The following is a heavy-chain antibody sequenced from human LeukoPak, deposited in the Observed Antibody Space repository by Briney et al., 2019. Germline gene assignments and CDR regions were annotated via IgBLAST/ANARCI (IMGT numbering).Heavy chain of an antibody. CDR3: ARDTAAALDY. CDR2: TKNKGEGHIT. D-gene: IGHD6-13*01. CDR1: GFTFSNHY. J-gene: IGHJ4*02. Sequence: PGGSLRLSCAASGFTFSNHYMDWVRQAPGKGLEWISRTKNKGEGHITDYAASVRGRFFSSRDDSKNSLYLQMNSLQTDDSGMYYCARDTAAALDYWGQGILVTVSS. V-gene: IGHV3-72*01.